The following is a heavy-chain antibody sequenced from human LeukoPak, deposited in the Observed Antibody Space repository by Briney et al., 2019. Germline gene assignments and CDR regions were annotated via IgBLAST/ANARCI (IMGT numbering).Heavy chain of an antibody. CDR1: GGSFSGYY. D-gene: IGHD3-3*01. CDR2: INHSGST. CDR3: ARESEIRFLEWLFVFDY. Sequence: SETLSLTCAVYGGSFSGYYWSWIRQPPGKGLEWIGEINHSGSTNYNPSLKSRVTISVDTSKNQFSLKLSSVTAADTAVYYCARESEIRFLEWLFVFDYWGQGTLVTVSS. V-gene: IGHV4-34*01. J-gene: IGHJ4*02.